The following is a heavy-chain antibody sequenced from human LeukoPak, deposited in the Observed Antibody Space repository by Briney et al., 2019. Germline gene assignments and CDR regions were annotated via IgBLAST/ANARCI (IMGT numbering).Heavy chain of an antibody. CDR3: MTGSYHESSGYRFDY. CDR1: GLTFGDNA. V-gene: IGHV3-49*04. J-gene: IGHJ4*02. Sequence: GGSLSLSCTTSGLTFGDNAMSWVRQPPRKGLEWVDFIRNKGNGGTKEYAASVKGRFTISRDDSESITYLQMNSLRAEETAVYYCMTGSYHESSGYRFDYWGQGTLVTVSS. D-gene: IGHD3-22*01. CDR2: IRNKGNGGTK.